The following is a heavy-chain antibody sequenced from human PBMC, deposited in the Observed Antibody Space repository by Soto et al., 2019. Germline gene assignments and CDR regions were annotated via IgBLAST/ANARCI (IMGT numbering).Heavy chain of an antibody. V-gene: IGHV1-3*01. D-gene: IGHD7-27*01. CDR1: GYTFTSYD. J-gene: IGHJ2*01. CDR2: INAGNGNT. CDR3: AKKGSPSGDHSNWYFDL. Sequence: AXVKVSCKASGYTFTSYDMNWVRQAPGQRLEWMGWINAGNGNTKYSQKFQGRVTITRDTSASTAYMELSSLSADDTAVYFCAKKGSPSGDHSNWYFDLWGRGTLVTSPQ.